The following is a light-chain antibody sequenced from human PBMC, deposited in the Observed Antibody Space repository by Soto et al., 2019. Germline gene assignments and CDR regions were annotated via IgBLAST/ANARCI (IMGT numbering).Light chain of an antibody. CDR2: DAS. Sequence: DIQMTQSPSSLSASVGDRVTITCQASQDISNYLNWYQQKPGKAPKLLIYDASNLETGDPSRFSGSGSGTDCTFPISSLQPEDIATYYCQQYDNLPFPFGPGTKVDIK. V-gene: IGKV1-33*01. CDR1: QDISNY. J-gene: IGKJ3*01. CDR3: QQYDNLPFP.